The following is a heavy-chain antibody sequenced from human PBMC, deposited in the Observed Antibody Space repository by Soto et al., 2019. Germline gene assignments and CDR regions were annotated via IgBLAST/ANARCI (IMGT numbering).Heavy chain of an antibody. CDR2: IDQSGGT. V-gene: IGHV4-34*01. J-gene: IGHJ6*02. CDR1: GDSLRGQS. Sequence: QVQLQQWGAGLLKASETLSLTCAVVGDSLRGQSWNWIRQSPEKGLEWIGEIDQSGGTNYNPSLKSRAIISDDTSKNQFSLTLTSVTAADTAVYYCAREDSYGWSGESLDVWGQGTTVTVSS. CDR3: AREDSYGWSGESLDV. D-gene: IGHD6-19*01.